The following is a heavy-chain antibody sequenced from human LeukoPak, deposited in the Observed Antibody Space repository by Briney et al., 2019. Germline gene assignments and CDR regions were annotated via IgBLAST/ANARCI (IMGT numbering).Heavy chain of an antibody. J-gene: IGHJ4*02. CDR2: IYYSGST. Sequence: SETLSLTCTVSGGSISSGDYYWRWLRQPPGTGLEWVGYIYYSGSTYYNPSLKSRVTISVDTSKNQFSLKLSSVTAADTAVYYCASESSNYYGSGARPDYWGQGTLVTVSS. V-gene: IGHV4-30-4*01. D-gene: IGHD3-10*01. CDR1: GGSISSGDYY. CDR3: ASESSNYYGSGARPDY.